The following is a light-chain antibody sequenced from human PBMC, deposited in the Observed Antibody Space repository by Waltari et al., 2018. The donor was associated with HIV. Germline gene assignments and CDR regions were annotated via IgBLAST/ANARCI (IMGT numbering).Light chain of an antibody. CDR3: QSYDSSLSGSWV. CDR1: SSNIGAGYD. V-gene: IGLV1-40*01. J-gene: IGLJ3*02. Sequence: QSVLTQPPSVSGAPGQRVTISCTGSSSNIGAGYDVHWYQQLPGTAPKLLISGTSTRPSGSPDRFSGSKSGTSASLAITGLQAEDEADYYCQSYDSSLSGSWVFGGGTKLTVL. CDR2: GTS.